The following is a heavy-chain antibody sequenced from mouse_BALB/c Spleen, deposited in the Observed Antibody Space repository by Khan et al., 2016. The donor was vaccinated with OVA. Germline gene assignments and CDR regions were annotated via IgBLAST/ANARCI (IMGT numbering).Heavy chain of an antibody. Sequence: QIQLVQSGPELKKPGETVRISCKASGYTFTTAGIQWVQKMPGKGLKWIGWINTHSGVPKYAEDFKGRFAFSLEISVNTAYLQITNHTNEDVATDFCAGGGAAYYRNDGGAMEYWGQGTSVTVSS. V-gene: IGHV9-4*02. CDR3: AGGGAAYYRNDGGAMEY. CDR2: INTHSGVP. D-gene: IGHD2-14*01. J-gene: IGHJ4*01. CDR1: GYTFTTAG.